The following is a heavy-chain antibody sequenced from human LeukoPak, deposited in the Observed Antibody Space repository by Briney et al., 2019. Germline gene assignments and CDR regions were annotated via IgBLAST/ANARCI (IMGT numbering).Heavy chain of an antibody. CDR3: ANRYCSGGSCYLDY. CDR1: GFTFSSYA. Sequence: GGSLRLSCAASGFTFSSYAMNWVRQAPGKGLEWVSAISGSGGSTYYADSVKGRFTISRDNSKNTLYQQMNSLRAEDTAVYYCANRYCSGGSCYLDYWGQGTLVTVSS. V-gene: IGHV3-23*01. D-gene: IGHD2-15*01. J-gene: IGHJ4*02. CDR2: ISGSGGST.